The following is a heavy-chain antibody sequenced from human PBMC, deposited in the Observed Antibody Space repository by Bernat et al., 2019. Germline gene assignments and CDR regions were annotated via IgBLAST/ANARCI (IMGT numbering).Heavy chain of an antibody. CDR2: IKEDGSER. Sequence: VQLVESGGALVQPGGSLRLSFAASGFTFSRNWMTWVRRAPGKGLEWVANIKEDGSERNYVDSMKGRLTISRDNAKNSLYSQMDSLIAEGAAGYYWTRSLVGYNALDYWGQGTLVTVSS. V-gene: IGHV3-7*04. D-gene: IGHD5-12*01. J-gene: IGHJ4*02. CDR1: GFTFSRNW. CDR3: TRSLVGYNALDY.